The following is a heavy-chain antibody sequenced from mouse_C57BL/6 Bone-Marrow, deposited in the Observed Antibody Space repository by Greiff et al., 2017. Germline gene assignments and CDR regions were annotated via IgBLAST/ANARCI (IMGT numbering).Heavy chain of an antibody. Sequence: VKLQQPGAELVRPGASVKLSCKASGYTFTSYWIHWVKQRPGQGLEWIAMIYPNSGSTTYNEKFKIKATLTLDKSSSTAYTQLSSLTSEDSAVYYCEISGYSDYYWYFDVWGTGTTLTVSA. J-gene: IGHJ1*03. CDR2: IYPNSGST. V-gene: IGHV1-64*01. CDR3: EISGYSDYYWYFDV. CDR1: GYTFTSYW. D-gene: IGHD2-12*01.